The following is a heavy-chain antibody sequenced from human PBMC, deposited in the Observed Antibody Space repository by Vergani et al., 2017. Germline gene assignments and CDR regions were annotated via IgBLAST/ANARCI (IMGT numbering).Heavy chain of an antibody. CDR2: IYHSGST. V-gene: IGHV4-38-2*01. CDR3: ARGSGAIWYFDL. CDR1: GYSISSGYY. J-gene: IGHJ2*01. D-gene: IGHD2-2*02. Sequence: QVQLQESGPGLVKPSETLSLTCAVSGYSISSGYYWGWIRQPPGKGLEWIGSIYHSGSTYYNPSLKSRVTISVDTSKNQFSLKLSSVTAADTAVYYCARGSGAIWYFDLWGRGTLVTVSS.